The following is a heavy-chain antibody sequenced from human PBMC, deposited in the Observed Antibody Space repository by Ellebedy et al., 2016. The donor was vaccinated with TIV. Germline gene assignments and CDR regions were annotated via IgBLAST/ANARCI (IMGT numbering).Heavy chain of an antibody. CDR2: MNPNSGNT. Sequence: AASVKVSCKASGYTFTSYDINWVRQATGQGLEWMGWMNPNSGNTGYAQKFQGRVTITRNTSISTAYMELSSLRSEDTAVYYCARAYSCSGGSCYPEGDVWGQGTTVTVSS. D-gene: IGHD2-15*01. J-gene: IGHJ6*02. V-gene: IGHV1-8*03. CDR1: GYTFTSYD. CDR3: ARAYSCSGGSCYPEGDV.